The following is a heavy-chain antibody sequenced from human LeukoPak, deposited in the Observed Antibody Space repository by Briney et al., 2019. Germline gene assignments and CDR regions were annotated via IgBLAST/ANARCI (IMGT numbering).Heavy chain of an antibody. Sequence: ASVKVSCKASGYTFTGYYMHRVRQAPGQGLEWMGRINPNSGGTNYAQKFQGRVTMTRDTSISTAYMELSRLRSDDTAVYYCARGSGYYFEAFDIWGQGTMVTVSS. CDR2: INPNSGGT. V-gene: IGHV1-2*06. CDR3: ARGSGYYFEAFDI. D-gene: IGHD3-22*01. CDR1: GYTFTGYY. J-gene: IGHJ3*02.